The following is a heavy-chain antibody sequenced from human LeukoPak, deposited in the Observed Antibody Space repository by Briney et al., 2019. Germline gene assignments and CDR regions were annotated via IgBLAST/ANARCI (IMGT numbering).Heavy chain of an antibody. CDR2: IYYSGST. D-gene: IGHD2-21*02. CDR1: GGSISSGGYY. CDR3: ARRAVTPRYFDY. Sequence: SQTLSLTCTVSGGSISSGGYYLSWIRPHPGKGLEWIGYIYYSGSTYYNPSLKSRVTISVDTSKNQFSLKLSSVTAADTAVYYCARRAVTPRYFDYWGQGTLVTVSS. V-gene: IGHV4-31*03. J-gene: IGHJ4*02.